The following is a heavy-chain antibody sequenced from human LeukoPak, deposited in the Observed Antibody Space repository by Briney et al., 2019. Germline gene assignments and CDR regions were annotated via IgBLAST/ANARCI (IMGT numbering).Heavy chain of an antibody. J-gene: IGHJ4*02. D-gene: IGHD3-22*01. Sequence: SETLSLTCSVSGGFNTHYYWSWIRQPPGKGLEWIGYIYHSGSTNYNPSLKSRVTISVDTSKNHFSLKLSSVTAANTAVYYCARGQWLPVFDFWGQGTLVTVSS. V-gene: IGHV4-59*01. CDR2: IYHSGST. CDR3: ARGQWLPVFDF. CDR1: GGFNTHYY.